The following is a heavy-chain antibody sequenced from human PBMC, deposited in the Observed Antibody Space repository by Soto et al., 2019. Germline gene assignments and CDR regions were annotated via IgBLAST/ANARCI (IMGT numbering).Heavy chain of an antibody. V-gene: IGHV3-9*01. CDR3: AKVYDSSGYDAFDI. CDR1: GFTFDDYA. D-gene: IGHD3-22*01. Sequence: GGSLRLSCAASGFTFDDYAMHWVRQAPGKGLDWVSGISWNSGRIDYAGSVKGRFTISRDNAKNSLYLQMNSLRAEDTALYYCAKVYDSSGYDAFDIWGQGTMVTVSS. J-gene: IGHJ3*02. CDR2: ISWNSGRI.